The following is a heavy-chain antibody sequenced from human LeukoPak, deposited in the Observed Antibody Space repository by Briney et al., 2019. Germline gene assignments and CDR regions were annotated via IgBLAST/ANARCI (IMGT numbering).Heavy chain of an antibody. D-gene: IGHD5-24*01. V-gene: IGHV4-34*01. CDR2: INHSGST. CDR1: GGSFSGYY. CDR3: ARFGRDGYNC. Sequence: KTSETLSLTCAVYGGSFSGYYWSWIRQPPGKGLEWIGEINHSGSTNYNPSLKSRVTISVDASKNQFSLKLSSVTAADTAVYYCARFGRDGYNCWGQGTLVTVSS. J-gene: IGHJ4*02.